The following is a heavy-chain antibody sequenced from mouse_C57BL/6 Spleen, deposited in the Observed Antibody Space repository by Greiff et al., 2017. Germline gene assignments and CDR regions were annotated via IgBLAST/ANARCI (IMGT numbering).Heavy chain of an antibody. J-gene: IGHJ3*01. D-gene: IGHD2-4*01. CDR2: IYPGSGNT. Sequence: QVQLQQSGAELVRPGASVKLSCKASGYTFTDYYINWVKQRPGQGLEWIARIYPGSGNTYYNEKFKGKATLTAEKSSSTAYMQLSSLTSEDSAVYFYASKGYDDDGAYWGQGTLVTVSA. V-gene: IGHV1-76*01. CDR3: ASKGYDDDGAY. CDR1: GYTFTDYY.